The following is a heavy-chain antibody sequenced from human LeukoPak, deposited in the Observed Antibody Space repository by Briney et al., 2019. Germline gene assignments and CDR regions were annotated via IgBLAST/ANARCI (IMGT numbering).Heavy chain of an antibody. CDR2: IWYDGSNK. CDR1: GFTFSSYA. J-gene: IGHJ4*02. Sequence: QPGGSLRLSCAASGFTFSSYAMSWVRQAPGKGLEWVAVIWYDGSNKYYADSVKGRFTISRDNSKNTLYLQMNSLRAEDTAVYYCARDGGGGVPQLKLIAGNPFDYWGQGTLVTVSS. V-gene: IGHV3-33*08. D-gene: IGHD6-6*01. CDR3: ARDGGGGVPQLKLIAGNPFDY.